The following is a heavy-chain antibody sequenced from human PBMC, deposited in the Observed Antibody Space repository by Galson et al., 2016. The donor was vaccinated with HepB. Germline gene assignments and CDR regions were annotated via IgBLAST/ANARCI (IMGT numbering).Heavy chain of an antibody. CDR3: ARDGDGYNSPLHY. Sequence: SVKVSCKASGYRFPTYGISWVRQAPGQGLEWLGWISANSGNTIYAQKFQDRVTMTRDTSASTVYMDLRSLRSDDTAVYFCARDGDGYNSPLHYWGPGTLVTVSS. CDR1: GYRFPTYG. V-gene: IGHV1-18*04. CDR2: ISANSGNT. J-gene: IGHJ4*02. D-gene: IGHD5-24*01.